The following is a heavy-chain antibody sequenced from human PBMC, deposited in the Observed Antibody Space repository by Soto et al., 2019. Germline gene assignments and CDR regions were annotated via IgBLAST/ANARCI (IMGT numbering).Heavy chain of an antibody. J-gene: IGHJ4*02. Sequence: QVKLVESGGGLVEPGGSLRLSCAASGFRFSDHYMTWIRQAPGKGLELASMISSSGTTMYYADSVKGRFTVSRDNAKNSLYLQMNSLRAEDTAVYYCAGYPYYYGSEFWGQGTLVTVSS. CDR3: AGYPYYYGSEF. V-gene: IGHV3-11*01. D-gene: IGHD3-10*01. CDR1: GFRFSDHY. CDR2: ISSSGTTM.